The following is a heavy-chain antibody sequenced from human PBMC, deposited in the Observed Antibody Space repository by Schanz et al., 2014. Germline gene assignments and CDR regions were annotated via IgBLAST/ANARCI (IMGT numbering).Heavy chain of an antibody. V-gene: IGHV3-64*04. J-gene: IGHJ4*02. Sequence: VQLVESGGGLVQPGGSLRLSCSASGFTFSIYAMHWVRQAPGKGLEYVSSISSKGDMTFYGNSVKGRFTISRDNSKNTLYLQMNSLRAGDAAVYYCARGLIAAAGGAFDYWGQGTLVAVSA. D-gene: IGHD6-13*01. CDR1: GFTFSIYA. CDR2: ISSKGDMT. CDR3: ARGLIAAAGGAFDY.